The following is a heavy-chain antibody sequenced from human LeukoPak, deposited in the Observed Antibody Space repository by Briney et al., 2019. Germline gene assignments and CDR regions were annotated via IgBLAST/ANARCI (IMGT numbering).Heavy chain of an antibody. D-gene: IGHD4-23*01. V-gene: IGHV3-30-3*01. CDR3: ARGHPHGWELYLDY. CDR1: GFTFSSYA. J-gene: IGHJ4*02. CDR2: ISYDGSNK. Sequence: GGSLRLSCAASGFTFSSYAMHWVRQAPGKGLEWVAVISYDGSNKYYADSVKGRFTISRDNSKNTLYLQMNSLRVEDTAVYYCARGHPHGWELYLDYWGQGTLVTVSS.